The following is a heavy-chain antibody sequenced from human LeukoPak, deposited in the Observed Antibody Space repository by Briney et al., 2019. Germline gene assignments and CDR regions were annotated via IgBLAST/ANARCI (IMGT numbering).Heavy chain of an antibody. V-gene: IGHV1-46*01. CDR3: AREIGPRQLHLWGSAFDY. D-gene: IGHD5-18*01. J-gene: IGHJ4*02. CDR2: INPSGGSP. CDR1: GYTFTNYY. Sequence: ASVRVSCKASGYTFTNYYMHWVRQAPGQGLEWMGIINPSGGSPSYAQKFQGRDTMTRDTSTSTVYMELSSLRSEDTAVYYCAREIGPRQLHLWGSAFDYWGQGTLVTVSS.